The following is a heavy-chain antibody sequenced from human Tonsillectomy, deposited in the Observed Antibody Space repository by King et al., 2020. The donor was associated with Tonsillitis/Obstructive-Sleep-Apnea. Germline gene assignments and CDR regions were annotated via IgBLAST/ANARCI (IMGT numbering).Heavy chain of an antibody. CDR3: ARGFLGGAPVYCYYYMDV. V-gene: IGHV4-34*01. CDR1: GESFRDYS. J-gene: IGHJ6*03. CDR2: INYSQST. Sequence: VQLQQWGAGLLKPSETLSLTCAVYGESFRDYSWNWIRQPPGKGLEWIGEINYSQSTNYNPSLKSRVTMSIDTSKNQFSLKLNYVTAADTAVYYCARGFLGGAPVYCYYYMDVWGKGTPVTVSS. D-gene: IGHD3-16*01.